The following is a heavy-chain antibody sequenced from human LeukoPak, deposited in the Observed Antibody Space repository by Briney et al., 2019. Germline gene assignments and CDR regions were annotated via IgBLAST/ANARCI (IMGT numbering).Heavy chain of an antibody. CDR3: ARIEGGASSRYD. CDR2: IHPKTGGT. J-gene: IGHJ4*02. D-gene: IGHD6-13*01. Sequence: ASVKVSCKTSGYTFTSYYIHWVRQAPGQGLEWMGYIHPKTGGTEFAQQFRGRFTMTRDTSITTAYMELSGLTSGDTAIYYCARIEGGASSRYDWGQGTLVTVSS. CDR1: GYTFTSYY. V-gene: IGHV1-2*02.